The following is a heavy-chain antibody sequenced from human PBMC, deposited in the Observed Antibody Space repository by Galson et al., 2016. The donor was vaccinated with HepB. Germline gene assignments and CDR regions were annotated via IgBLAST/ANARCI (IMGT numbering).Heavy chain of an antibody. CDR2: ISGSSEAI. Sequence: LRLSCAASGFTFSTHAMSWVRQAPGKGLEWVSGISGSSEAIYYADTVKSRFTIPRDNSKNALYLKMNSLRAEDTAVYYCATRLRAPANWGQGAQVTVSS. J-gene: IGHJ4*02. CDR3: ATRLRAPAN. V-gene: IGHV3-23*01. D-gene: IGHD1-26*01. CDR1: GFTFSTHA.